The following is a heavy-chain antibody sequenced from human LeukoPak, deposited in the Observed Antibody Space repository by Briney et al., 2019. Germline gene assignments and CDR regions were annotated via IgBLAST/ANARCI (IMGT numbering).Heavy chain of an antibody. CDR1: GGSISSYS. CDR2: IYPRESP. CDR3: ARDPTGTTGWFFDL. D-gene: IGHD1-7*01. J-gene: IGHJ2*01. V-gene: IGHV4-4*07. Sequence: PSETLSLTCTVSGGSISSYSWSWMRQPAGKGLEWIGRIYPRESPNYNPSLKSRVTISVDTSKNQFSLNLTSVTAADTAVYYCARDPTGTTGWFFDLWGRGTLVTVSS.